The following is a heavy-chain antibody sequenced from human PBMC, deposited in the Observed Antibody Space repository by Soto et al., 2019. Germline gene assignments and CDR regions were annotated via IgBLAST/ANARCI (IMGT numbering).Heavy chain of an antibody. CDR2: IIPLFGTA. D-gene: IGHD2-21*02. CDR1: GGIFSSNT. V-gene: IGHV1-69*06. J-gene: IGHJ4*02. Sequence: QVYLVQSGAEVKKPGSSVKISCKASGGIFSSNTINWVRQAAGQGLEWMGGIIPLFGTANYAEKFQGRVTMTPDKSTKTEYMELTSLRSEHTAVYYCASKAACGGDCYAFDSWGQGTLVTVSS. CDR3: ASKAACGGDCYAFDS.